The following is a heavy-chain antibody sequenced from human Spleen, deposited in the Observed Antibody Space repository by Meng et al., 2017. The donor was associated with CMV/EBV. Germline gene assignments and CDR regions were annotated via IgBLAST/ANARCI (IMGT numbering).Heavy chain of an antibody. CDR3: ARSLGMVLSGGFDY. CDR1: GYRITSYW. CDR2: IFLGDSDT. J-gene: IGHJ4*02. D-gene: IGHD5-24*01. Sequence: GGSLRLSCKGSGYRITSYWIGWVRQMPGKGLEWMGVIFLGDSDTRYSPSFQGQVTISADKSIGTAYLEWSSLKASDTAMYYCARSLGMVLSGGFDYWGQGTRVTVSS. V-gene: IGHV5-51*01.